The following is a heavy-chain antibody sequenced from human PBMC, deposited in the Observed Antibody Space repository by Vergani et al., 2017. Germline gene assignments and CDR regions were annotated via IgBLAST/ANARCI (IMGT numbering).Heavy chain of an antibody. CDR2: IDWDDDK. CDR3: AQILSKNVYNYEAFDI. Sequence: QVTLKESGPALVKPTQTLTLTCTLSGFSVNSHPMRVIWIRQPPGKALEWLARIDWDDDKFYDRSLKTRLTISKDTSKNQVVLRMTNMDPVDTAMYYCAQILSKNVYNYEAFDIWGQGTMVIVSS. V-gene: IGHV2-70*04. CDR1: GFSVNSHPMR. D-gene: IGHD5-24*01. J-gene: IGHJ3*02.